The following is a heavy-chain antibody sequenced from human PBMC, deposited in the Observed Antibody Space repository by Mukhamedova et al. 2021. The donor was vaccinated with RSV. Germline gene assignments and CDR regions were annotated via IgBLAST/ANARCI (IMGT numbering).Heavy chain of an antibody. D-gene: IGHD6-13*01. J-gene: IGHJ4*02. Sequence: SSYAMHWVRQAPSKGLEWVAVISYDGSNKYYADSVKGRFTISRDNSKNTLYLQMNSLRAEDTAVYYCARAPGGTAAAFDYWGQGT. CDR2: ISYDGSNK. CDR3: ARAPGGTAAAFDY. V-gene: IGHV3-30*04. CDR1: SSYA.